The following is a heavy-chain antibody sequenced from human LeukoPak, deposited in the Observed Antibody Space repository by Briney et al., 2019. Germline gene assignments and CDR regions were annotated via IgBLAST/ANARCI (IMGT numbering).Heavy chain of an antibody. CDR3: ARGVAAAGSNAFDI. V-gene: IGHV3-21*01. J-gene: IGHJ3*02. Sequence: GGSLRLSCAASGFTFSSYSMNWVRQAPGKGLEWVSSISSSSSYIYYADSVKGRFTISRDNAKNSLYLRMNSLRAEDTAVYYCARGVAAAGSNAFDIWGQGTMVTVSS. CDR2: ISSSSSYI. D-gene: IGHD6-13*01. CDR1: GFTFSSYS.